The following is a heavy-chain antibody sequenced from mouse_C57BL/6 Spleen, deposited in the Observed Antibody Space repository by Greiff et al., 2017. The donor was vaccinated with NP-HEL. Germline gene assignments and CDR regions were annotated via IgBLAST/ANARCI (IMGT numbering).Heavy chain of an antibody. V-gene: IGHV1-81*01. CDR1: GYTFTSYG. CDR3: ARAYYSNHWYFDV. CDR2: IYPRSGNT. D-gene: IGHD2-5*01. Sequence: VQLQQSGAELARPGASVKLSCKASGYTFTSYGISWVKQRTGQGLEWIGEIYPRSGNTYYHEKFKGKATLTADTSSSPAYMELRSLTSEDSAVYFCARAYYSNHWYFDVWGTGTTVTVSS. J-gene: IGHJ1*03.